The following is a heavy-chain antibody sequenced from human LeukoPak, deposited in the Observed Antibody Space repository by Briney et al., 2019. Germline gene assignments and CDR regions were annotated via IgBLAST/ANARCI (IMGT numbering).Heavy chain of an antibody. CDR1: GYTFTDYY. J-gene: IGHJ4*02. CDR2: INPSSNDT. Sequence: GASVKVSCKASGYTFTDYYIHWVRQAPGQGLEWMGWINPSSNDTNYAQDFQGRVTMTRDTSITTAYLELNSLKSDDTAVYYCARGGHTSTADFYFDYWGQGTLVTVPS. V-gene: IGHV1-2*02. CDR3: ARGGHTSTADFYFDY. D-gene: IGHD1-26*01.